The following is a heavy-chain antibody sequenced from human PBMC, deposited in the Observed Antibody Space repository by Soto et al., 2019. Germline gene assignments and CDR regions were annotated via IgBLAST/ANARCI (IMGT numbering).Heavy chain of an antibody. D-gene: IGHD6-13*01. Sequence: PGGSLRLSCAASGFTFSDYYMSWIRQAPGKGLEWVSYISSSSSHTNYADSVKGRFTISRDNAKNSLYLQMNSLRAEDTAVYYCARHPGQLVRRPYYYGMDVWGQGTTVTVSS. CDR2: ISSSSSHT. J-gene: IGHJ6*02. V-gene: IGHV3-11*06. CDR1: GFTFSDYY. CDR3: ARHPGQLVRRPYYYGMDV.